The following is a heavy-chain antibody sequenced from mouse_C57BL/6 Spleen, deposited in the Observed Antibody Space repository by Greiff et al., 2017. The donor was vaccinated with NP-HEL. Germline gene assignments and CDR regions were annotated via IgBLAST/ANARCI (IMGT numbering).Heavy chain of an antibody. Sequence: EVKLVESEGGLVQPGSSMKLSCTASGFTFSDYYMAWVRQVPEKGLEWVANINYDGSSTYYLDSLKSRFIISRDNAKNILYLQMSSLKSEDTATYYCARESSYYAMDYWGQGTSVTVSS. J-gene: IGHJ4*01. CDR2: INYDGSST. CDR1: GFTFSDYY. V-gene: IGHV5-16*01. D-gene: IGHD1-1*01. CDR3: ARESSYYAMDY.